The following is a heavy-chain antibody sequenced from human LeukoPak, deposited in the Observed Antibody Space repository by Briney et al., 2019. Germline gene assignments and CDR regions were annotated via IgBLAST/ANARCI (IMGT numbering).Heavy chain of an antibody. CDR3: AIEVVGTRFDN. CDR2: IHCSGATT. CDR1: GFTFSDYD. D-gene: IGHD1-26*01. V-gene: IGHV3-23*01. J-gene: IGHJ4*02. Sequence: GGSLRLSCAASGFTFSDYDMTWVRQAPGKGLEWVSFIHCSGATTYYADSVKGRFTIYRDNVKNTIDLQMNSLRCEDTAVYYCAIEVVGTRFDNWGQGTLVTVSP.